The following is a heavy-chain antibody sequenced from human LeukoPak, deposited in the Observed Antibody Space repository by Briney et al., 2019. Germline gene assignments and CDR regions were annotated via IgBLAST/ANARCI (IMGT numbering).Heavy chain of an antibody. CDR3: AKEPDGIRFDP. V-gene: IGHV4-34*12. Sequence: SETLSLTCAVYGQSVSGSRSYWAWIRQPPGKGLEWIGNVLLSGRTTYNPALESRVGISMDSSKNQFSLTLTSVTAADTAVYYCAKEPDGIRFDPWGQGTLVTVSS. CDR2: VLLSGRT. J-gene: IGHJ5*02. CDR1: GQSVSGSRSY. D-gene: IGHD1-14*01.